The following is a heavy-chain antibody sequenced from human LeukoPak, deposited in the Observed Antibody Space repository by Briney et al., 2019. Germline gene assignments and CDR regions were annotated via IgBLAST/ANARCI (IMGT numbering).Heavy chain of an antibody. CDR3: AKGHCSGGSCYRRYGMDV. CDR2: ISGSGGST. D-gene: IGHD2-15*01. Sequence: GGSLRLSCAASGFTFSSYAMSWVRQAPGKGLEWVSAISGSGGSTYYADSVKGRFTISRDNSKNTLYLQMNSLRAEDTAVYYCAKGHCSGGSCYRRYGMDVWGQGTTVTVSS. J-gene: IGHJ6*02. CDR1: GFTFSSYA. V-gene: IGHV3-23*01.